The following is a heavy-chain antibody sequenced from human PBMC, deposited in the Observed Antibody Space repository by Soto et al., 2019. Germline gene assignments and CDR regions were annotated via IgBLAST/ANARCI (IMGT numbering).Heavy chain of an antibody. V-gene: IGHV4-34*01. D-gene: IGHD5-12*01. Sequence: QVQLQQWGAGLLKPSETLSLTCAVYGGSFSGYYWSWIRQPPGKGLEWIGEINHSGSTNYNPSLKTRGTISVDTSKDQFCLKLSSVTAADTAVYYCARGGYSGYARWGQGTLVTVSS. CDR1: GGSFSGYY. CDR2: INHSGST. J-gene: IGHJ4*02. CDR3: ARGGYSGYAR.